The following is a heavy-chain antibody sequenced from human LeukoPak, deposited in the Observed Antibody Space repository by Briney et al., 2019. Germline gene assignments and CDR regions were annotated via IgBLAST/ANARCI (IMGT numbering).Heavy chain of an antibody. D-gene: IGHD6-19*01. J-gene: IGHJ4*02. V-gene: IGHV4-59*01. Sequence: PSETLSLTCTVSGGSIRSYYWTWIRQPPGKGLEWIGYIYYSGSANYNPSLKSRVTISVDTSKNQLSLKLSSVIAADTAVYYCAREAGTYFDYWGQGTLVTVSS. CDR2: IYYSGSA. CDR1: GGSIRSYY. CDR3: AREAGTYFDY.